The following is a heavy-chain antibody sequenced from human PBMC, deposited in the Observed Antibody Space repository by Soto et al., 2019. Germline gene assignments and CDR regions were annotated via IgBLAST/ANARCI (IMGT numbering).Heavy chain of an antibody. CDR2: ISGTSSHI. CDR3: ERGPRFAGYYYYLDV. CDR1: GFIFSNYK. Sequence: EVQLVESGGGLVKPGGSLTLSCATSGFIFSNYKMNWVRQAPGKGLEWVSSISGTSSHIYYADSVKGRFTISRDNAEKSLYLQMNRLRAEDTAVYYCERGPRFAGYYYYLDVWGKGTTVIVSS. V-gene: IGHV3-21*01. J-gene: IGHJ6*03. D-gene: IGHD2-21*01.